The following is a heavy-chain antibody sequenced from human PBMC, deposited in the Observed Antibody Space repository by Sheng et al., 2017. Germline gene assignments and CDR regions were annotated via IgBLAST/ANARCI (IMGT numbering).Heavy chain of an antibody. V-gene: IGHV3-7*01. J-gene: IGHJ4*02. CDR2: IKYDGGEK. Sequence: EVQLVESGGGLVQPGGSLRLSCAASGFTFSKYWMSWVRQAPGKRLEWLANIKYDGGEKYYVDSVKGRFIISRDNAKNSLYLQMNSLRGEDSAVYYCARDSWRVLDFSGQGTLVTVSS. CDR3: ARDSWRVLDF. CDR1: GFTFSKYW. D-gene: IGHD3-3*01.